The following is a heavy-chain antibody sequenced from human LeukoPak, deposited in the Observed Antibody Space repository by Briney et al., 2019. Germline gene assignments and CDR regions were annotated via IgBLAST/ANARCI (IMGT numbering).Heavy chain of an antibody. CDR1: GDSISTYY. CDR3: ARSGNSGYQSSYYFMDV. Sequence: SGTLSLTCTVFGDSISTYYWSWIRQPPGKGLEWIGYVYYSGSTNYNPSLKSRVTMSVDTSKSQFSLKLNSVTAADTAVYYCARSGNSGYQSSYYFMDVWGKGTTVTVSS. D-gene: IGHD5-12*01. CDR2: VYYSGST. J-gene: IGHJ6*03. V-gene: IGHV4-59*01.